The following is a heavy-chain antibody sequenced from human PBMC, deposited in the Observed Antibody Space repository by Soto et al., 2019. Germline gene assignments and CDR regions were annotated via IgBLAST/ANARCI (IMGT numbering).Heavy chain of an antibody. Sequence: EVQLVESGGGLVQPGGSLRLSCAASGFTFSSYDMNWVRQAPGKGLEWVSYISSSGSTIYYADSVKGRFTISRDNAKNSLYLQMNSLRAEDTAVYYCARNFYESSGYTYDAFDLWGRGRMVTVSS. J-gene: IGHJ3*01. CDR3: ARNFYESSGYTYDAFDL. V-gene: IGHV3-48*03. D-gene: IGHD3-22*01. CDR2: ISSSGSTI. CDR1: GFTFSSYD.